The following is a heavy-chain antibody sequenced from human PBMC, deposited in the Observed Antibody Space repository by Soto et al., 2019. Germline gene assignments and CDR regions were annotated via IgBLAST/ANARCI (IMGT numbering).Heavy chain of an antibody. J-gene: IGHJ4*02. V-gene: IGHV4-39*01. D-gene: IGHD1-26*01. CDR2: IYYSGST. CDR1: GGCISRSSQY. CDR3: GTQQWKLLKRVY. Sequence: LVTRSLDRRVFGGCISRSSQYREWIRQPPGKGLEWIGSIYYSGSTYYNPSLKSRVTISVDTSKNQFSLKLSSVTAADTAFYYCGTQQWKLLKRVYRGQETLVSV.